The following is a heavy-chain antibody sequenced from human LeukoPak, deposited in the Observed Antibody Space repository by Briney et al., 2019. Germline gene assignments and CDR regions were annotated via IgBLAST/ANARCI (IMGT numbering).Heavy chain of an antibody. CDR1: GFTFNTSA. Sequence: GGSLRLSCVASGFTFNTSAMSWVRQAPGKGLEWVSVTSSSGGNTYYADSVKGRFTISRDNSKTTLYLQMNSLRAEDTAVYYCAKGLSTPVLDYWGQGTLVTVSS. V-gene: IGHV3-23*01. J-gene: IGHJ4*02. CDR2: TSSSGGNT. D-gene: IGHD4/OR15-4a*01. CDR3: AKGLSTPVLDY.